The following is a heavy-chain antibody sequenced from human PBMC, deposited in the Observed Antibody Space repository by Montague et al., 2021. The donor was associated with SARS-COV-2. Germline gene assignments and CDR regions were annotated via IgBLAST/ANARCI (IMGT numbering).Heavy chain of an antibody. D-gene: IGHD3/OR15-3a*01. V-gene: IGHV4-4*02. CDR2: IYLSGFT. Sequence: SETLSLTCVVSDVSLSTSTCWSWVRQSPGKGLEWVGEIYLSGFTQYNPSVKSRVSISLDDSRSQFSLRLTSVTAADTAVYFCARGGLGNRGFDYWGQGTLVTVSS. J-gene: IGHJ4*02. CDR3: ARGGLGNRGFDY. CDR1: DVSLSTSTC.